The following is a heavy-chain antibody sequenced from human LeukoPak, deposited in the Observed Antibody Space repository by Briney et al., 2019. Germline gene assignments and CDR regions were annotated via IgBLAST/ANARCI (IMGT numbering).Heavy chain of an antibody. CDR1: GGSISSSNYY. V-gene: IGHV4-39*01. D-gene: IGHD2-2*01. J-gene: IGHJ5*02. Sequence: SETLSLTCTVSGGSISSSNYYWGCIRQPPGKGLEWIGSIHYSGSTYYNPSLKSRVTISLDTSKNQFSLKLSSVTAADTAVYYCARHLPCISTTCYLGWFDPWGQGTLVTVSS. CDR3: ARHLPCISTTCYLGWFDP. CDR2: IHYSGST.